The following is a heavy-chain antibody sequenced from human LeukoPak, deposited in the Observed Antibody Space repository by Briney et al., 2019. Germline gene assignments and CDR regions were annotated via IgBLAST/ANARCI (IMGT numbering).Heavy chain of an antibody. J-gene: IGHJ4*02. Sequence: PGRSLRLSCAASGFTFGGYGMHWFRQTPGKGLEWVAVIAYDGSRAFYADSVKGRFTISRDNSKNTMSVQMDDLRAEDTAVYYCTRYSNDHFDYWGQGTLVTVSS. CDR1: GFTFGGYG. D-gene: IGHD6-13*01. CDR2: IAYDGSRA. CDR3: TRYSNDHFDY. V-gene: IGHV3-33*01.